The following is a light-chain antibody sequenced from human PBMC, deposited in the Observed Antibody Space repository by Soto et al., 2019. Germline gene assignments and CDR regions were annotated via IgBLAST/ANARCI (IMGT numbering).Light chain of an antibody. CDR1: SSDVGGYNY. J-gene: IGLJ2*01. CDR3: SSYAASNIVV. Sequence: QSALTQPPSASGSPGQSVTISCTGTSSDVGGYNYVSWYQQHPGKAPKLIIYEVTRRPSGVPDRFSGSKSGNTASLTVSGLQTDDEADYYCSSSYAASNIVVFGGGTKVTVL. CDR2: EVT. V-gene: IGLV2-8*01.